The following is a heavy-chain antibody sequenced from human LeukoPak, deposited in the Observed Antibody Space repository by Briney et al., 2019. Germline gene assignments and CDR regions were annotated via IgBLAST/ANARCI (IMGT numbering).Heavy chain of an antibody. CDR3: ARVVGDYVWGTSFDY. J-gene: IGHJ4*02. CDR1: GGTFSSYA. D-gene: IGHD3-16*01. V-gene: IGHV1-69*01. CDR2: IIPIFGTA. Sequence: SVKVSCKASGGTFSSYAISWVRQAPGQGLEWMGGIIPIFGTANYAQKFQGRVTITADESTSTAYMELSSLRSGDTAVYYCARVVGDYVWGTSFDYWGQGTLVTVSS.